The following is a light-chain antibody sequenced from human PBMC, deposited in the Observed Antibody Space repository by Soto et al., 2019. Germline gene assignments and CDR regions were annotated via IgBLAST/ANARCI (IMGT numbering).Light chain of an antibody. CDR2: AAD. V-gene: IGKV1-39*01. J-gene: IGKJ4*01. CDR3: QQTYSTPLT. Sequence: DIQMTQSPSSLSAPVGDRVTITCRASQSIISYLNWYQQKPGKAPKLLIYAADSLQSGVPSRFSGSGSGTDFTLTISSLQPEDFATYYCQQTYSTPLTFGGGTKVDIK. CDR1: QSIISY.